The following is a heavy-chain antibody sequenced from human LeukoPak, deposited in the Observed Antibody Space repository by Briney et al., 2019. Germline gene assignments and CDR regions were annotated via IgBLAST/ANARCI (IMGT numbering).Heavy chain of an antibody. J-gene: IGHJ4*02. CDR2: INGDGSST. Sequence: GGSLRLSCVASGFTFSTYWMHWVRQAPGTGLVWVSHINGDGSSTSYADSVKGRLTISRDNAKNTLYLQMHSLRAEDTALYYCVTFIVEDFWGQGTLVTVSS. V-gene: IGHV3-74*01. D-gene: IGHD3-22*01. CDR1: GFTFSTYW. CDR3: VTFIVEDF.